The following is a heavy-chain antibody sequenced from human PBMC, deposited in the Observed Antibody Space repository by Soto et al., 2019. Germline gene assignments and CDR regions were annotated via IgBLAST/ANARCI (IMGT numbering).Heavy chain of an antibody. D-gene: IGHD5-12*01. J-gene: IGHJ4*02. V-gene: IGHV1-69*08. CDR2: IIPLLDIA. CDR1: GGTFSNDI. CDR3: VRDSPIGSTYSGYDGIDY. Sequence: QVQVVQSGAEVKKPGSSVKVSCKASGGTFSNDIITWVRQAPGQGPEWMGRIIPLLDIANYAQKFQGRVTITEDKSTSTAYMELNSLRSEDTAVYYCVRDSPIGSTYSGYDGIDYWGQGTLVTVSS.